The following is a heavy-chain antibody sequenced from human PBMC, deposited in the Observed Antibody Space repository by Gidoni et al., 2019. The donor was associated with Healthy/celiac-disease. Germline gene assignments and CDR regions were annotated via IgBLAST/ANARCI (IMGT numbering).Heavy chain of an antibody. CDR3: ARVGDLLYGMDV. Sequence: EVQLVESGGGLVQPGGSLSLSCAASGFTFSSYWMHWVRQAPGKGLVWVSRINSDGSSTSYADSVKGRFTISRDNAKNTLYLQMNSLRAEDTAVYYCARVGDLLYGMDVWGQGTTVTVSS. CDR2: INSDGSST. V-gene: IGHV3-74*01. D-gene: IGHD1-26*01. J-gene: IGHJ6*02. CDR1: GFTFSSYW.